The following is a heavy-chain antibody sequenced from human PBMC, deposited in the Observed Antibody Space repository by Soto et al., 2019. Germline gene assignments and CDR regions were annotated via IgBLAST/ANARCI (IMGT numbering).Heavy chain of an antibody. CDR3: ARDVDADFRTDFDY. CDR1: GFTFSSYS. Sequence: GGSLILSWAASGFTFSSYSMNWVRRAPGKGLEWISYISGNGEVIQYAASARGRFTISRDNAENSVYLEMESLRDEDTALYYCARDVDADFRTDFDYWGRGTLVTVSS. J-gene: IGHJ4*02. CDR2: ISGNGEVI. D-gene: IGHD4-17*01. V-gene: IGHV3-48*02.